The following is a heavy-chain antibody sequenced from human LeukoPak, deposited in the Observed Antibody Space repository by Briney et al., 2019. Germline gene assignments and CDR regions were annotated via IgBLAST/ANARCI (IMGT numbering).Heavy chain of an antibody. CDR1: GGSSSGYY. Sequence: SETLSLTCAVYGGSSSGYYWSWIRQPPGKGLEWIGEINHSGSTNQNPSLKSRVTISIDTSKNQFSLKLSSVTAADTAVYYCARGYGSGSYFVYWGQGTLVTVSS. V-gene: IGHV4-34*01. J-gene: IGHJ4*02. CDR3: ARGYGSGSYFVY. D-gene: IGHD3-10*01. CDR2: INHSGST.